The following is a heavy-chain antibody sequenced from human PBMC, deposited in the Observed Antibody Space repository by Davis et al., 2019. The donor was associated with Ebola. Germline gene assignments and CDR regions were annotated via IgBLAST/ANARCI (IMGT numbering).Heavy chain of an antibody. Sequence: GESLKISCTASGFSFSTYSMHWVRQAPGKGLDWVAVIFNDGSRKYYGDSVKGRFTISRDNSKNTLYLQMNSLRVEDTARYYCVRDPAEECTGTTCQAKDVWGQGTTVSVSS. CDR1: GFSFSTYS. V-gene: IGHV3-30*04. CDR2: IFNDGSRK. J-gene: IGHJ6*02. D-gene: IGHD2-8*02. CDR3: VRDPAEECTGTTCQAKDV.